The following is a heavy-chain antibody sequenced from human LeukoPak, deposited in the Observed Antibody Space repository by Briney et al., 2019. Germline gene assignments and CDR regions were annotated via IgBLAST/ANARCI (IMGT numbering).Heavy chain of an antibody. Sequence: ASVKVSCKASGYTFTSYDINWVRQATGHGVECMGWMNPNSGSTGYAQKFLGRVTITRNTSISTAYIELSGLRSEDTAVYYCARGRATGYPYYFEYWGQGTLVTVSS. CDR1: GYTFTSYD. J-gene: IGHJ4*02. CDR2: MNPNSGST. CDR3: ARGRATGYPYYFEY. D-gene: IGHD5-12*01. V-gene: IGHV1-8*03.